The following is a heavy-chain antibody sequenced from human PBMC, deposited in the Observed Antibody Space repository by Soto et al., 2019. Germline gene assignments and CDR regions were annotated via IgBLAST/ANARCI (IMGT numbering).Heavy chain of an antibody. CDR3: ARDRRYGGGYSYGFSRAYFDY. D-gene: IGHD5-18*01. Sequence: ASVKVSCKASGYTFTSYYMHWVRQAPGQGLEWMGIINPSGGSTSYAQKFQGRVTMTRDTSTSTVYMELSSLRSEDTAVYHCARDRRYGGGYSYGFSRAYFDYWGQGTLVTSPQ. CDR1: GYTFTSYY. J-gene: IGHJ4*02. V-gene: IGHV1-46*03. CDR2: INPSGGST.